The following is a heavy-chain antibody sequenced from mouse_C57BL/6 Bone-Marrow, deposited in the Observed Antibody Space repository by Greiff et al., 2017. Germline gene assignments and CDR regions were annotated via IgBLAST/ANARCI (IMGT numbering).Heavy chain of an antibody. CDR2: IYPGGGYT. J-gene: IGHJ1*03. CDR1: GYTFTNYW. CDR3: ARWLTYDYGRRGWYVDV. Sequence: VQLQQSGAELVRPGTSVKMSCKASGYTFTNYWIGWAKQRPGHGLEWIGDIYPGGGYTNYNEKFKGKATLTADKSSRTAYMQFSSLTSEDAAIYYCARWLTYDYGRRGWYVDVWGTGTTVTVSS. D-gene: IGHD1-1*01. V-gene: IGHV1-63*01.